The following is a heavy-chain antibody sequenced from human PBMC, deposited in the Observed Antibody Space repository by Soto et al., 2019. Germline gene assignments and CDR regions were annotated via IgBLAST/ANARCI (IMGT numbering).Heavy chain of an antibody. Sequence: GGSLRLSCAASGFIFSDYAMTWVRRAPGKGLEWVSGISGSGESIYYADSVEGRFTISRDNSKSTLYLQMNSLRGEDTAVYYCARDRHGSDWYTYYFYTLAVWGRGTTVTVSS. J-gene: IGHJ6*02. CDR2: ISGSGESI. CDR3: ARDRHGSDWYTYYFYTLAV. CDR1: GFIFSDYA. V-gene: IGHV3-23*01. D-gene: IGHD6-13*01.